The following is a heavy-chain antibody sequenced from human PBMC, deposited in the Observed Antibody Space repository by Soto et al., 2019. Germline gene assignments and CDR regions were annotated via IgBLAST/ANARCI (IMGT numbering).Heavy chain of an antibody. V-gene: IGHV1-18*01. CDR2: ISAYNGKR. CDR1: GYDFTSYG. D-gene: IGHD2-21*01. Sequence: QGQLLQSGDEVKKPGASVRVSCRASGYDFTSYGISWVRQAPGQGLEWVSWISAYNGKRDTAQKFQGRVTMTLDTSTDTAHMELGDLTSADTAVYYCARGRIVASIHDAFEICGQGTMLAVSS. J-gene: IGHJ3*02. CDR3: ARGRIVASIHDAFEI.